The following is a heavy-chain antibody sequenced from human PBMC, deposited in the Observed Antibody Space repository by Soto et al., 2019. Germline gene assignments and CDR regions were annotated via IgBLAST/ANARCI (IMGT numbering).Heavy chain of an antibody. J-gene: IGHJ6*02. CDR3: ARDYSYQRAMDV. CDR2: ISYDGSHK. D-gene: IGHD2-15*01. V-gene: IGHV3-30-3*01. Sequence: GGSLRLSCAASGFTFSNFAMYWVRQAPGKGLEWVTVISYDGSHKYYADSVKGRFTISRDNSKNTLYLQMNNLRAEDSAVYFCARDYSYQRAMDVWGQGTTVTVS. CDR1: GFTFSNFA.